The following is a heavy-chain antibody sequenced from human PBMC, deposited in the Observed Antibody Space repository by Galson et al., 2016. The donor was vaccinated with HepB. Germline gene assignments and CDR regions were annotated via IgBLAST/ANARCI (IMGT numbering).Heavy chain of an antibody. CDR1: GASLSGGAYH. Sequence: SETLSHTCTVSGASLSGGAYHWAWIRQPAGKGLEWLGHTYYGEDNRYNPSLEGRVTISIDTSTNQMSLTPRSVSAADTAVYFCGTYLVGHGGTGYWGQGTPVTVSS. V-gene: IGHV4-61*08. D-gene: IGHD3-16*01. J-gene: IGHJ4*02. CDR2: TYYGEDN. CDR3: GTYLVGHGGTGY.